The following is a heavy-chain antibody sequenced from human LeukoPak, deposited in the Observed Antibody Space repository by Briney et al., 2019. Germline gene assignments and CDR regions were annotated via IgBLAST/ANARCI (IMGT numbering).Heavy chain of an antibody. J-gene: IGHJ4*02. CDR3: ARAIGSIVY. V-gene: IGHV3-53*01. Sequence: PGGSLRPSCAVSARTVSSNYLTWVRQAPGKGLERVSVIYSGGSTYYTDSVKGRFTISRDNSNNKLYLQMTSLRAEDTALYYCARAIGSIVYWGQGTLVTVSS. CDR1: ARTVSSNY. CDR2: IYSGGST. D-gene: IGHD2-15*01.